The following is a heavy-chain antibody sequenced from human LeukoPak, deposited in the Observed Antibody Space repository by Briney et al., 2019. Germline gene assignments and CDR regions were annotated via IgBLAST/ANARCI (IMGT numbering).Heavy chain of an antibody. CDR3: ARGPPRWIQLWSRFDY. CDR1: GGSFSGYY. Sequence: ASETLSLTCAVYGGSFSGYYWSWIRQPPGKGLEWIGEINHSGSTNYNPPLKSRVTISVDTSKNQFSLKLSSVTAADTAVYYCARGPPRWIQLWSRFDYWGQGTLVTVSS. V-gene: IGHV4-34*01. D-gene: IGHD5-18*01. J-gene: IGHJ4*02. CDR2: INHSGST.